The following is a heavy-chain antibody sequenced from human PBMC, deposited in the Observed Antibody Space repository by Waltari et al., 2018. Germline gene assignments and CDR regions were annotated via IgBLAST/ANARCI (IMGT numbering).Heavy chain of an antibody. J-gene: IGHJ6*03. V-gene: IGHV4-39*01. CDR2: LYYSGST. Sequence: QLQLQESGPGLVKPSETLSLTCTVSGGSISSSSYYWGWIRQPPGKGLEWIGSLYYSGSTYYNPSLKSRVTISIDTSKNQFSLKLSSVTAADTAVYYCASGSYYHMDVWGKGTTVTVSS. CDR1: GGSISSSSYY. D-gene: IGHD3-10*01. CDR3: ASGSYYHMDV.